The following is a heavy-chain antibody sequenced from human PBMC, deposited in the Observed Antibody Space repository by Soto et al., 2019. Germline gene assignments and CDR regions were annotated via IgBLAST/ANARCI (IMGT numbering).Heavy chain of an antibody. CDR2: ISAYNGNT. CDR3: ARTKSTHISPPFGELYYFDY. CDR1: GYTFTSYG. D-gene: IGHD3-10*01. V-gene: IGHV1-18*01. Sequence: GASVKVSCKASGYTFTSYGISWVRQAPGQGLEWMGWISAYNGNTNYAQKLQGRVTMTTDTSTSTAYMELRSLRSDDTAVYYCARTKSTHISPPFGELYYFDYWGQGTLVTVSS. J-gene: IGHJ4*02.